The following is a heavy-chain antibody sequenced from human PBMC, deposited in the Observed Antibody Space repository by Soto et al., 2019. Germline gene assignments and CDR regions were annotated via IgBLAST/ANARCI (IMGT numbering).Heavy chain of an antibody. D-gene: IGHD3-10*01. CDR3: ARLSGTAGTGFDP. CDR1: GYSFTSYW. CDR2: IYPGDSDT. V-gene: IGHV5-51*01. Sequence: PGESLKISCKGSGYSFTSYWIGWVRQMPGKGLEWTGIIYPGDSDTRYSPSFQGQVTISADKSISTAYLQWSSLKASDTDMYYCARLSGTAGTGFDPWGQGTLVTISS. J-gene: IGHJ5*02.